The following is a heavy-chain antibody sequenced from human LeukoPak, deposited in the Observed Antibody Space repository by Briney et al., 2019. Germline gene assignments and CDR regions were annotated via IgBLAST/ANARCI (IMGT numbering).Heavy chain of an antibody. CDR2: LSYDGSNE. CDR3: ARDLYRSGWFGGFDF. J-gene: IGHJ4*02. V-gene: IGHV3-30-3*01. CDR1: AFTLSTHA. D-gene: IGHD6-19*01. Sequence: GRSLRLSCAASAFTLSTHAMHWVRQAPGKGLEWVAVLSYDGSNEYYVDSVKGRFTISRDNSKNTLYLQMNSLRAEDTAVYYCARDLYRSGWFGGFDFWGQGTLVTVSS.